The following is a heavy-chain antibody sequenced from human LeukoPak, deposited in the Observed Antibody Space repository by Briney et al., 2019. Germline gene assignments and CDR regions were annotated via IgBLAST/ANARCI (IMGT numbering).Heavy chain of an antibody. Sequence: GGSLRLSCAASVFTFDDYAMHLVRQAPGKGLEWVSGISWNSGSIGYADSVKGRFTISRDNAKNSLYLQMNSLRAEDTALYYCAKDIIDTVSGSYFSYWGQGTLVTVSS. J-gene: IGHJ4*02. D-gene: IGHD1-26*01. CDR2: ISWNSGSI. CDR3: AKDIIDTVSGSYFSY. CDR1: VFTFDDYA. V-gene: IGHV3-9*01.